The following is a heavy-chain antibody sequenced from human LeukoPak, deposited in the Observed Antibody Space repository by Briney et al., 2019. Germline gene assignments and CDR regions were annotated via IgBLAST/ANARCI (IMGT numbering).Heavy chain of an antibody. D-gene: IGHD3-10*01. J-gene: IGHJ5*02. CDR2: MKPNSGNT. Sequence: ASVKVSCKASGYTFTSYAINWVRQAPGQGLEWMGWMKPNSGNTDYAQKFQGRVTMTRNTSISTAYMELSSLRSEDTAVYYCARAAGITMVRGVIIPPSWLDPWGQGTLVTVSS. CDR3: ARAAGITMVRGVIIPPSWLDP. CDR1: GYTFTSYA. V-gene: IGHV1-8*02.